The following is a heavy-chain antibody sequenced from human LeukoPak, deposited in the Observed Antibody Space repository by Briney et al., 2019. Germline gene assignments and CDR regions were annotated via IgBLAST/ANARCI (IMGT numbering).Heavy chain of an antibody. CDR2: IIPIFGTA. J-gene: IGHJ6*02. CDR3: ASGSSGWPSTSPYYYYGMDV. V-gene: IGHV1-69*13. Sequence: ASVKVSCKASGYTFTSYGISWVRQAPGQGLEWMGGIIPIFGTANYAQKFQGRVTITADESTSTAYMELSSLRSEDTAVYYCASGSSGWPSTSPYYYYGMDVWGQGTTVTVS. CDR1: GYTFTSYG. D-gene: IGHD6-19*01.